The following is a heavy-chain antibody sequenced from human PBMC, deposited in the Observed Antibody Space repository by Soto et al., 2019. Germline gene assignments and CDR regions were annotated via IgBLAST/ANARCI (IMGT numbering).Heavy chain of an antibody. CDR2: LGAARDP. J-gene: IGHJ6*02. CDR3: ARAYLGRLPRRADYYYAMDV. Sequence: EVQLVESGGGSVQPGESLRLSCAASGFSFRDYDMHWVRQRKGKGLEWVSALGAARDPYYVGSVKRRFSVSRDNAQISLFLQMNNLRVDDTAVYFCARAYLGRLPRRADYYYAMDVWGRGTTVTVSS. CDR1: GFSFRDYD. D-gene: IGHD1-26*01. V-gene: IGHV3-13*05.